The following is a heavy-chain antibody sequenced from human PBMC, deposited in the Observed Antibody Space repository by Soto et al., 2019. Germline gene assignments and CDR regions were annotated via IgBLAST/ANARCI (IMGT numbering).Heavy chain of an antibody. V-gene: IGHV5-51*01. Sequence: RGGSLKISCKGSGYSFTNYWIGWVRQMPGKGLEWMGIIYPGDSDTRYSPSFQGQVTISADKSISTAYLQWSSLKASDTAMYYCARQGYCSGGSCHYYYGMDVWGQGTTVTVSS. CDR1: GYSFTNYW. CDR2: IYPGDSDT. J-gene: IGHJ6*02. D-gene: IGHD2-15*01. CDR3: ARQGYCSGGSCHYYYGMDV.